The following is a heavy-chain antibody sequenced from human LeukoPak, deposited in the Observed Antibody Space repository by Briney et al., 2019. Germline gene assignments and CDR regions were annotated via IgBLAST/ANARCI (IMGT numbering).Heavy chain of an antibody. CDR3: ARDWTLNY. CDR2: VSFDGDNK. J-gene: IGHJ4*02. V-gene: IGHV3-30-3*01. D-gene: IGHD3/OR15-3a*01. Sequence: PGRSLRLSCAASGFTFSSYAMHWVRQAPGKGLEWVAVVSFDGDNKYYADSVKDRFTISRDNSQNTLYLQLNSLRAEDTAVYYCARDWTLNYWGQGTLATVSS. CDR1: GFTFSSYA.